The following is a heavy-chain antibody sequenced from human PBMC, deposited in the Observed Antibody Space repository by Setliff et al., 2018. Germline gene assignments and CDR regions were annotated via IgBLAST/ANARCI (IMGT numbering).Heavy chain of an antibody. J-gene: IGHJ6*03. D-gene: IGHD3-3*01. CDR1: GGSINSDSHY. Sequence: SETLSLTCVVSGGSINSDSHYWGWIRQPPGKGLEWIGRIYSSGSTTYYNPSLESRVTIIMETSKNRFSLWLTYVTAADTAVYFCARMTGFSYMDVWGKGIPVTVSS. CDR3: ARMTGFSYMDV. V-gene: IGHV4-39*07. CDR2: IYSSGSTT.